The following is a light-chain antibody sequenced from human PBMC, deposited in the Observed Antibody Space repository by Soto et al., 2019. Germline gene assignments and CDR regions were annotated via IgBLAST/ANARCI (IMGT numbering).Light chain of an antibody. V-gene: IGKV3-20*01. CDR1: QSVSSSY. Sequence: EIVLTPSPGTLSLSPGERATLSCRASQSVSSSYLAWYQQKPGQAPRLLIYRTSSRATGIPDRFSGSGSETDFTLTISRLEPEDFAVYYCQQYGSSSWTFGQGTKVDIK. CDR2: RTS. J-gene: IGKJ1*01. CDR3: QQYGSSSWT.